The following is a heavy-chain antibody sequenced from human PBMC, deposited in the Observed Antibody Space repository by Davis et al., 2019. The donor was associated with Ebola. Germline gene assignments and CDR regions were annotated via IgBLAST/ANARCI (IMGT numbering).Heavy chain of an antibody. Sequence: SETLSLTCTVSGGSISSGDYYWSWIRQPPGKGLEWIGYIYYSGSTYYNPSLKSRVTISVDTSKNQFSLKLSSVTAADTAVYYCARGGTKYSSSWYRPRGWFDPWGQGTLVTVSS. CDR1: GGSISSGDYY. V-gene: IGHV4-30-4*01. D-gene: IGHD6-13*01. CDR3: ARGGTKYSSSWYRPRGWFDP. CDR2: IYYSGST. J-gene: IGHJ5*02.